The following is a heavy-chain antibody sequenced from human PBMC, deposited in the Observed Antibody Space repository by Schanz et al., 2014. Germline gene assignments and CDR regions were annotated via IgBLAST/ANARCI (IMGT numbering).Heavy chain of an antibody. CDR2: MNPDSGNT. J-gene: IGHJ6*02. V-gene: IGHV1-18*01. D-gene: IGHD3-9*01. Sequence: QVQLVQSGAEVKKPGSPVKVSCKSSGGTFSSYAISWVRQAPGQGLEWMGWMNPDSGNTGYAQKFQGRVTMTTDTSTSTAYMELRSLRSDDTAVYYCARVQDDILTGTEYYYGMDVGGQGTTVTVSS. CDR1: GGTFSSYA. CDR3: ARVQDDILTGTEYYYGMDV.